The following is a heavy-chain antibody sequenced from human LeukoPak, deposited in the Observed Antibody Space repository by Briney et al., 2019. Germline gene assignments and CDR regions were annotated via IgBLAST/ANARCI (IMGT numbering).Heavy chain of an antibody. D-gene: IGHD3-9*01. Sequence: ASVKVSCKASGYIFTSYDINWVRQATGQGLEWMGWMNPNSGDTGYAQTFLGRVTLTRDTSISTAYMGLSSLRSEDTAVYYCARGPDYDLLTGYPDYYYYSMDVWGKGTTVTVSS. CDR3: ARGPDYDLLTGYPDYYYYSMDV. J-gene: IGHJ6*03. CDR2: MNPNSGDT. CDR1: GYIFTSYD. V-gene: IGHV1-8*01.